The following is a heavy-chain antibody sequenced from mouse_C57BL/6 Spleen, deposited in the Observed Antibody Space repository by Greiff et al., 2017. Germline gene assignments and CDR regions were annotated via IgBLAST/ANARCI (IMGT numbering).Heavy chain of an antibody. CDR3: ARGTMVTTGDY. CDR1: GYTFTSYW. V-gene: IGHV1-50*01. D-gene: IGHD2-2*01. CDR2: IDPSDSYT. J-gene: IGHJ2*01. Sequence: QVQLQQPGAELVKPGASVKLSCKASGYTFTSYWMQWVKQRPGQGLEWIGEIDPSDSYTNYNQKFKGKATLTVDTSSSTAYMQLSSLTSEDSAVYYCARGTMVTTGDYWGQGTTLTVSS.